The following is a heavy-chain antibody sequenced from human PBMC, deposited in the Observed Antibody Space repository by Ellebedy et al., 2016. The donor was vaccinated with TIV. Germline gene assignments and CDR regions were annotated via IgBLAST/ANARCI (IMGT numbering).Heavy chain of an antibody. CDR2: ISSSSSYT. D-gene: IGHD3-3*01. Sequence: GESLKISXAASGFTFSDYYMSWIRQAPGKGLEWVSYISSSSSYTNYADSVKGRFTISRDNAKNSLYLQMNSLRAEDTAVYYCARGTDFWSGYYNWFNPWGQGTLVTVSS. CDR1: GFTFSDYY. V-gene: IGHV3-11*06. CDR3: ARGTDFWSGYYNWFNP. J-gene: IGHJ5*02.